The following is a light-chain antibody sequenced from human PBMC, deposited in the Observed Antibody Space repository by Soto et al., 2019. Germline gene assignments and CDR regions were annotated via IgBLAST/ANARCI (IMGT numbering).Light chain of an antibody. CDR2: GAS. J-gene: IGKJ1*01. CDR3: QQYGSSPRT. Sequence: EIVLTQSPGTLSLSPGERATLSCRASQSLSSSYLVWYQHKPGQALRLLIYGASSRATGISDRFSGSGSGTDFTLTISRLEPEDFAVYYCQQYGSSPRTFGQGTKVEIK. V-gene: IGKV3-20*01. CDR1: QSLSSSY.